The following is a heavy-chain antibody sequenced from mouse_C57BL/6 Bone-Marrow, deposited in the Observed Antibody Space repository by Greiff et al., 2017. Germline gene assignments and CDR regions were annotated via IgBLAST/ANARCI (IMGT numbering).Heavy chain of an antibody. CDR1: GYTFTSYW. CDR3: AIGAQLRLPYYAMDY. V-gene: IGHV1-74*01. CDR2: IHPSDSDT. Sequence: QVQLKQPGAELVKPGASVKVSCKASGYTFTSYWMHWVKQRPGQGLEWIGRIHPSDSDTNYNQKFKGKATLTVDKSYSTAYMQLSSLTSDDSVVYYCAIGAQLRLPYYAMDYWGQGTSVTVSS. J-gene: IGHJ4*01. D-gene: IGHD3-1*01.